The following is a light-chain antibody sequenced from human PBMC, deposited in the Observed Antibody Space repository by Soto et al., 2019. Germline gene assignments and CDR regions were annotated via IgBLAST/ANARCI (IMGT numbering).Light chain of an antibody. CDR3: QQSYTTTRT. Sequence: DIQMTQCPSSLSASVGDRVTITCRASQGISNYLAWYQQKPGKAPKVLVYGVSSLQSGVPSRFSGSGAGTDFTRIISSLQPEDFATYYCQQSYTTTRTFGQGTRLEIK. J-gene: IGKJ5*01. CDR2: GVS. CDR1: QGISNY. V-gene: IGKV1-39*01.